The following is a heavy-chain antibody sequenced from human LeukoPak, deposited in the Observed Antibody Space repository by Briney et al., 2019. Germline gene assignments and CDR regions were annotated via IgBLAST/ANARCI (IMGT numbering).Heavy chain of an antibody. J-gene: IGHJ4*02. Sequence: PGRSLRLSCAASGFTFSSYAMHWVRQAPGKGLEWVAVISYDGSNKCYADSVKGRFTISRDNSKNTLYLQMNSLRAEDTAVYYCARGILGYCSSTSCSYFGDYWGQGTLVTVSS. CDR2: ISYDGSNK. CDR3: ARGILGYCSSTSCSYFGDY. V-gene: IGHV3-30-3*01. CDR1: GFTFSSYA. D-gene: IGHD2-2*01.